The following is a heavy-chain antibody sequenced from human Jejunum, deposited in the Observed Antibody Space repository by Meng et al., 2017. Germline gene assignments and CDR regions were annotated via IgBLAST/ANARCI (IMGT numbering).Heavy chain of an antibody. V-gene: IGHV4-30-4*08. Sequence: QVQCRGAGPGLVRLPETLSLPWTVSGASVNRGSYYWSWIRQPPGKGLEWIGYMDYRGSTFYNPSLKSRVTISVDTSKNQFSLKLSSVTAADTAVYFCARGELLWDYWGQGTLVTVSS. J-gene: IGHJ4*02. CDR2: MDYRGST. CDR1: GASVNRGSYY. D-gene: IGHD2-2*01. CDR3: ARGELLWDY.